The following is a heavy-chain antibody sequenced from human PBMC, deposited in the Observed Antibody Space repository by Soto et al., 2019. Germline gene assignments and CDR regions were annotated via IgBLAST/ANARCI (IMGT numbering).Heavy chain of an antibody. CDR1: GFSLSTSGMR. CDR2: IDWDDDK. Sequence: SGPTLVNPTQTLTLTCTFSGFSLSTSGMRVSWIRRPPGKALEWLARIDWDDDKFYSTSLKTRLTISKDTSKNQVVLTMTNMDPVDTATYYCARIQSAGSYDYWGQGTLVTVSS. V-gene: IGHV2-70*04. D-gene: IGHD3-10*01. CDR3: ARIQSAGSYDY. J-gene: IGHJ4*02.